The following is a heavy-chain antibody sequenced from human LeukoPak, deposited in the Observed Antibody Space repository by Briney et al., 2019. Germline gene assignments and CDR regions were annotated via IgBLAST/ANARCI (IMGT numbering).Heavy chain of an antibody. J-gene: IGHJ4*02. Sequence: SETLSLTCTVSGYSLSSGYYWGWIRQPPGKGLEWIGSIYHSGSTYYNPSLKSRVTISVDTSKNQFSLKLSSVTAADTAVYYCARDLDYYGSGSYFWGQGTLVTVSS. CDR2: IYHSGST. CDR3: ARDLDYYGSGSYF. CDR1: GYSLSSGYY. D-gene: IGHD3-10*01. V-gene: IGHV4-38-2*02.